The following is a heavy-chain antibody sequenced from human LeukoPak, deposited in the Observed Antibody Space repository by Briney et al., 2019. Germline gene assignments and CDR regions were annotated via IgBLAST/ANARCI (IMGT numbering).Heavy chain of an antibody. V-gene: IGHV4-59*11. CDR2: IYYSGST. Sequence: SETLSLTCTVSGGSISSHYWSWIRQPPGKGLEWIGYIYYSGSTNYNPSLKSRVTISVDTSKNQFSLKLSSVTAADTAVYYCARDSRDAYYYYYMDVWGIGTTVTVSS. CDR3: ARDSRDAYYYYYMDV. D-gene: IGHD2-21*02. CDR1: GGSISSHY. J-gene: IGHJ6*03.